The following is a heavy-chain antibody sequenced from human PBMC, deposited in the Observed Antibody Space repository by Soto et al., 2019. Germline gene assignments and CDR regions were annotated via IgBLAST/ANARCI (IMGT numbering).Heavy chain of an antibody. CDR1: GYTFTGYY. J-gene: IGHJ4*02. D-gene: IGHD2-15*01. V-gene: IGHV1-2*02. CDR3: ARGLGYCSGGSRSSD. CDR2: INPNSGGT. Sequence: ASVKVSCKASGYTFTGYYMHWVRQAPGQGLEWMGWINPNSGGTNYAQKFQGRVTMTRDTSISTAYMELSRLRSDDTAVYYCARGLGYCSGGSRSSDWGQGTLVTVSS.